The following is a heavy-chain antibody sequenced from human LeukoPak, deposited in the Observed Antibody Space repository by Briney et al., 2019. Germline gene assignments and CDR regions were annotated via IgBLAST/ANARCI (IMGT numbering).Heavy chain of an antibody. V-gene: IGHV3-23*01. CDR3: ARGWDYYDSSGYLSY. D-gene: IGHD3-22*01. CDR2: ISGGGDST. J-gene: IGHJ4*02. CDR1: GFTFSDSY. Sequence: PGGSLRLSCAASGFTFSDSYMSWVRQAPGKGLEWVSIISGGGDSTYYADSVKGRFTISRDNSKNTLYLQMNSLRAEDTAVYYCARGWDYYDSSGYLSYWGQGTLVTVSS.